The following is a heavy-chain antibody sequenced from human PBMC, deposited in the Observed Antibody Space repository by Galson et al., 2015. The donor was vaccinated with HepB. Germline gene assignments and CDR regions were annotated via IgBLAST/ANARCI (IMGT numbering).Heavy chain of an antibody. CDR1: GFTFSSYG. J-gene: IGHJ4*02. D-gene: IGHD4-17*01. CDR3: ARDRYGDYLFDF. V-gene: IGHV3-33*08. Sequence: SLRLSCAASGFTFSSYGMHWVRQAPGKGLEWVAVIWYDGSNKYYADSVKGRFTISRDNAKYSLYLQMNSLRAEDTAVYFCARDRYGDYLFDFWGQGTLVTVSS. CDR2: IWYDGSNK.